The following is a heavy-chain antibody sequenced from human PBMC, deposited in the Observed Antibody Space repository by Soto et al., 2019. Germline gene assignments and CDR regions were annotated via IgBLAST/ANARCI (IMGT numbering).Heavy chain of an antibody. CDR1: GGTFSTYA. D-gene: IGHD2-15*01. V-gene: IGHV1-69*12. J-gene: IGHJ6*02. Sequence: QDHLVQSGAAVKKPASSVKISCRSTGGTFSTYAFSWVRQAPGQGLEWMGGIIPMFATPIYAQKYQGRVTITADASTSTAYMAVTRLRSHDTAVDFCARGEYAVVVMAGTSRGYQNASHGMDVWGQGTSVTVSS. CDR2: IIPMFATP. CDR3: ARGEYAVVVMAGTSRGYQNASHGMDV.